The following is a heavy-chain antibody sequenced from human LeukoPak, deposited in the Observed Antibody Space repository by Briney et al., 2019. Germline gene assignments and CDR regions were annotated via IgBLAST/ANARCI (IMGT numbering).Heavy chain of an antibody. J-gene: IGHJ4*02. D-gene: IGHD1-1*01. Sequence: SVKVSCKASGGTFSSYAISWVRRAPGQGLEWMGGIIPIFATANYAQKFQGRVTITADKSTSTAYMELSSLRSEDTAVYYCARVLNWNGSGDYWGQGTLVTVSS. CDR3: ARVLNWNGSGDY. V-gene: IGHV1-69*06. CDR1: GGTFSSYA. CDR2: IIPIFATA.